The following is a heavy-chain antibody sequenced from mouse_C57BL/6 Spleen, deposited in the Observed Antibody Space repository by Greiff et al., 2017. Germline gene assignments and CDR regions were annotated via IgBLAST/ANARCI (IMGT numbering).Heavy chain of an antibody. V-gene: IGHV3-6*01. CDR3: AREGSYYGLYFDY. J-gene: IGHJ2*01. Sequence: EVKLMESGPGLVKPSQSLSLTCSVTGYSITSGYYWNWIRQFPGNKLEWMGYISYDGSNNYNPSLKNRISITRDTSKNQFFLKLNSVTTEDTATYYCAREGSYYGLYFDYWGQGTTLTVSS. CDR1: GYSITSGYY. CDR2: ISYDGSN. D-gene: IGHD1-1*01.